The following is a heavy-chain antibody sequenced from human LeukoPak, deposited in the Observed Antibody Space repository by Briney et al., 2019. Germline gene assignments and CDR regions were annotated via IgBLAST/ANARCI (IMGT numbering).Heavy chain of an antibody. J-gene: IGHJ6*03. CDR3: ARDRWFGESRYMDV. Sequence: MPSETLSLTCTVSGGSISSSSYYWSWIRQPPGKGLEWIGYISYRGSTNYIPSLKSRVTISVDTSKIQFSLNLSSVTAADTAVYYCARDRWFGESRYMDVWGKGTTVTISS. CDR2: ISYRGST. CDR1: GGSISSSSYY. D-gene: IGHD3-10*01. V-gene: IGHV4-61*01.